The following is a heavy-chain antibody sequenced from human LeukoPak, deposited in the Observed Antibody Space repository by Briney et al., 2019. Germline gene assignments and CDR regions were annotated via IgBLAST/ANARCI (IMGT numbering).Heavy chain of an antibody. V-gene: IGHV4-34*01. Sequence: LKPSETLSLTCAVYGGSFSYYYWSWIRQPPGKTLEWIGEINHSGSTNYNPSLKSRVTISVDTSKNQFSLKLSSVTAADTAVYYCAIRKYYDILTGYRKIPPSGFDPWGQGTLVTVSS. J-gene: IGHJ5*02. CDR2: INHSGST. D-gene: IGHD3-9*01. CDR3: AIRKYYDILTGYRKIPPSGFDP. CDR1: GGSFSYYY.